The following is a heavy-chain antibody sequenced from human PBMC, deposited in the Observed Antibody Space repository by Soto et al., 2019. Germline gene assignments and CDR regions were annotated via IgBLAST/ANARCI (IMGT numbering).Heavy chain of an antibody. Sequence: QVQLVQSGAEVKKPGASVKVSCKVSGYTLTELSMHWVRQAPGKGLEWMGGFDPEDGGTIYAQKFQGRVTMTEDTSTDTAYMELSSLRSEDTAVYYCATDLWFGEFPLYNWFDPWGQGTLVTVSS. J-gene: IGHJ5*02. D-gene: IGHD3-10*01. CDR3: ATDLWFGEFPLYNWFDP. CDR1: GYTLTELS. V-gene: IGHV1-24*01. CDR2: FDPEDGGT.